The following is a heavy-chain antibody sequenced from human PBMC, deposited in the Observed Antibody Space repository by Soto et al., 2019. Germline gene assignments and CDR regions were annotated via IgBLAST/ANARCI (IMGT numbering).Heavy chain of an antibody. Sequence: EVQLLESGGGLVQPGGPLRLSCAASGFTFSPYAMNWVRQAPGNGLGWASAISGSGGSIPYADSVKGRFTISRDNSKNTLYLQMNSLRDEDTAVYHCVKGYWKGDVWGQGTTVTVSS. CDR2: ISGSGGSI. CDR1: GFTFSPYA. V-gene: IGHV3-23*01. CDR3: VKGYWKGDV. J-gene: IGHJ6*02. D-gene: IGHD1-1*01.